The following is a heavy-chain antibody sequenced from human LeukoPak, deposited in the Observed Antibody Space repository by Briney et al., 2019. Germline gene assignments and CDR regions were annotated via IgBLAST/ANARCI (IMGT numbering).Heavy chain of an antibody. Sequence: SGTLSLTCTVPGGSISSSSYYWGWIRQPPGKGLEWIVSIYYSESTYYNPSLKSRVTISVDTSKNQFSLKLSSVTAADTAVYYCARDYPFGPPQQLVPPGPYYYYYMDVWGKGTTVTVSS. CDR1: GGSISSSSYY. D-gene: IGHD6-13*01. J-gene: IGHJ6*03. CDR3: ARDYPFGPPQQLVPPGPYYYYYMDV. V-gene: IGHV4-39*07. CDR2: IYYSEST.